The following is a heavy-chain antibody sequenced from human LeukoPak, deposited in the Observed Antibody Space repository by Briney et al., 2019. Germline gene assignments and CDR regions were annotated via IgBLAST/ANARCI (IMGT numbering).Heavy chain of an antibody. CDR1: GGSISSGGYY. CDR3: ARMVRWEEQWSTSGGYYYYYMDV. J-gene: IGHJ6*03. Sequence: PSETLSLTCTVSGGSISSGGYYWSWIRQPPGKGLEWIGYIYHSGSTYYNPSLKSRVTISVDRSKNQFSLKLSSVTAADTAVYYCARMVRWEEQWSTSGGYYYYYMDVWGKGTTVTVSS. CDR2: IYHSGST. D-gene: IGHD6-19*01. V-gene: IGHV4-30-2*01.